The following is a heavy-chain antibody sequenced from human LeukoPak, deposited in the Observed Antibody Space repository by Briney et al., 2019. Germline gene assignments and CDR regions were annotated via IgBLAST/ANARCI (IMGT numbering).Heavy chain of an antibody. CDR2: INPSGGST. J-gene: IGHJ4*02. Sequence: ASVKVSCKASGYTFTSYDINWVRQAPGQGLEWMGIINPSGGSTSYAQKFQGRVTMTRDTSTSTVYMELSSLRSEDTAVYYCARERWNYAPLDYWGQGTLVTVSS. CDR3: ARERWNYAPLDY. D-gene: IGHD1-7*01. CDR1: GYTFTSYD. V-gene: IGHV1-46*01.